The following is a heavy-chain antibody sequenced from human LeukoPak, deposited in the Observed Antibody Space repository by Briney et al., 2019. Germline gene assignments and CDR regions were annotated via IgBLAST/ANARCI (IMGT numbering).Heavy chain of an antibody. J-gene: IGHJ5*02. Sequence: PSETLSLTCAVYGGSLSGYYWSWIRQPPGKGLEWIGEINHSGNTNYNLSLKSRVTLLVDTTKNQFSLKVNSVTAADTAVYYCARVSPSNWFDPWGQGTLVTVSS. CDR1: GGSLSGYY. CDR3: ARVSPSNWFDP. CDR2: INHSGNT. V-gene: IGHV4-34*01.